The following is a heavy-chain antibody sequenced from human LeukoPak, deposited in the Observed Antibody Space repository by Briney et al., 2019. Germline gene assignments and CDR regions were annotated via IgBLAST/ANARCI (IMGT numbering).Heavy chain of an antibody. CDR1: GFTFSSYA. Sequence: QSGGSLRLSCAASGFTFSSYAMHWVRQAPGKGLEWVAVISYDGSNKYYADSVKGRFTISRDNSKNTLYLQMNSLRAEDTAVYYCAGEGDTSTYYYDSSGYYRQPAFDYWGQGTLVTVSS. J-gene: IGHJ4*02. D-gene: IGHD3-22*01. CDR3: AGEGDTSTYYYDSSGYYRQPAFDY. CDR2: ISYDGSNK. V-gene: IGHV3-30-3*01.